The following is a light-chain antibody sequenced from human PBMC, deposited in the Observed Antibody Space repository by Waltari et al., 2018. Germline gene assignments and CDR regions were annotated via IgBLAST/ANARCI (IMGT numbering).Light chain of an antibody. Sequence: IQMTQSPSSLSASVGDTVPITCRASQGIGNYLNWFQQKPGKAPKLLIYAATTLQSGVPSRFSGSGSGTEFTLTINSLQPEDFATYYCLQHNSYPLTFGGGTKVEIK. CDR3: LQHNSYPLT. V-gene: IGKV1-17*01. CDR1: QGIGNY. J-gene: IGKJ4*01. CDR2: AAT.